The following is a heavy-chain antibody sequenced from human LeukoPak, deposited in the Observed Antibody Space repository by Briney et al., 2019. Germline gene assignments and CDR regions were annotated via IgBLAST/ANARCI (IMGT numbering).Heavy chain of an antibody. CDR3: ASSDSSGYYSGDY. V-gene: IGHV1-46*01. J-gene: IGHJ4*02. Sequence: ASVKVSCKASGYTFIGYYMHWVRQAPGQGLEWMGIINPSGGSTSYAQKFQGRVTMTRDTSTSTVYMELSSLRSEDTAVYYCASSDSSGYYSGDYWGQGTLVTVSS. D-gene: IGHD3-22*01. CDR2: INPSGGST. CDR1: GYTFIGYY.